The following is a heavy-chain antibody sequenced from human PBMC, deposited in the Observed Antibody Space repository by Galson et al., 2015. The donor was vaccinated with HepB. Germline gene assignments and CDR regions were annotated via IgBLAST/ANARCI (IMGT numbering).Heavy chain of an antibody. CDR2: IIPIFGTA. D-gene: IGHD3-22*01. Sequence: SVKVSCKASGGTFSSYAISWVRQAPGQGLEWMGGIIPIFGTANYAQKFQGRVTITADESKSTTYMELSSLRSEDTAVYYCARQYDTSGYYPYWGQGTLVTVSS. J-gene: IGHJ4*02. CDR3: ARQYDTSGYYPY. CDR1: GGTFSSYA. V-gene: IGHV1-69*13.